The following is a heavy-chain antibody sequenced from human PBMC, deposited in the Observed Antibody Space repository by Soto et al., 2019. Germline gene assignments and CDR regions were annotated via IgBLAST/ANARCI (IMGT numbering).Heavy chain of an antibody. J-gene: IGHJ5*02. V-gene: IGHV1-69*02. CDR2: IIPILGIA. Sequence: QVQLVQSGAEVKKPGSSVKVSCKASGGTFSSYTISWVRQAPGQGLEWMGRIIPILGIANYAQKFQGRVTITADKSTSTAYMELSSLRSEDTAVYYCARAGRITDTEPGFDPWGQGTLVTVSS. CDR1: GGTFSSYT. D-gene: IGHD3-10*01. CDR3: ARAGRITDTEPGFDP.